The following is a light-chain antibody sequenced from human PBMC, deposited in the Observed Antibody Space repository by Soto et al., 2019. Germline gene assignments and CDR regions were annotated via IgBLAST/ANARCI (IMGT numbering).Light chain of an antibody. CDR3: LQSDHLPLN. CDR2: GAS. J-gene: IGKJ4*01. Sequence: VWAQSRATLSLPPRKRATLGCSVSQSFSSRKIAWFQQKPGQAPRLLMYGASSRGTGIPDRFSGGGSGADFTLTISRLEPEDFAVHYCLQSDHLPLNLGGGTKVDIK. CDR1: QSFSSRK. V-gene: IGKV3-20*01.